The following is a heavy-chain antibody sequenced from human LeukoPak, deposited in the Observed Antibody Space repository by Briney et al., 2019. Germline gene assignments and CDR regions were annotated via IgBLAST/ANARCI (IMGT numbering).Heavy chain of an antibody. CDR2: ISYDGRTK. J-gene: IGHJ3*02. CDR3: AKELLSSPTAEDAFDI. V-gene: IGHV3-30*18. D-gene: IGHD1-14*01. CDR1: GFTFSSYG. Sequence: PGRSPRLSCAASGFTFSSYGMHWVRQAPGKGLEWVAVISYDGRTKYYADSVKGRFTVSRDNYKNTLYLQMNSLRAEDTAVYYCAKELLSSPTAEDAFDIWGQGTMVTVSS.